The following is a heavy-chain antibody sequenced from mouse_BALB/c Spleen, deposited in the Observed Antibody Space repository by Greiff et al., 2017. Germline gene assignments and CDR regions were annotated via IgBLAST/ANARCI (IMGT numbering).Heavy chain of an antibody. V-gene: IGHV3-6*02. D-gene: IGHD2-14*01. CDR1: GYSITSGYY. J-gene: IGHJ4*01. CDR2: ISYDGSN. CDR3: ARRYRYDAMDY. Sequence: ESGPGLVKPSQSLSLTCSVTGYSITSGYYWNWIRQFPGNKLEWMGYISYDGSNNYNPSLKNRISITRDTSKNQFFLKLNSVTTEDTATYYCARRYRYDAMDYWGQGTSVTVSS.